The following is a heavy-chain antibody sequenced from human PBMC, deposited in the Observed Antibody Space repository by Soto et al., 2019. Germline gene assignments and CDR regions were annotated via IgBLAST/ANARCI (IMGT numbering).Heavy chain of an antibody. J-gene: IGHJ2*01. Sequence: QVQLVQSGAEVKKPGSSVKVSCKASGGTFSNYPISWVRQAPGQGLEWMGGIIPIFGTVNYAQKFQGRVTITADESKGTAYMEVSSRRSEDTAVYYCARGNHRWLQLWYFDLWGRGTLVTVSS. D-gene: IGHD5-12*01. CDR1: GGTFSNYP. CDR2: IIPIFGTV. CDR3: ARGNHRWLQLWYFDL. V-gene: IGHV1-69*12.